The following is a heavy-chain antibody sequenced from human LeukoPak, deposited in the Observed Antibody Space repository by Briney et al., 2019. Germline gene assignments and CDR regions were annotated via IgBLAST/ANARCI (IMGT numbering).Heavy chain of an antibody. J-gene: IGHJ2*01. V-gene: IGHV3-21*01. CDR1: ESTFSSFP. D-gene: IGHD5/OR15-5a*01. Sequence: GGSLSLSCTASESTFSSFPMSWVRQAPGRGLEWISSISSSGSLIYYADSLKGRFTVSRDNAKNSLYVQMNGLRAEDTALYYCAKIGVSGQWYFDLWGRGTLVTVSS. CDR3: AKIGVSGQWYFDL. CDR2: ISSSGSLI.